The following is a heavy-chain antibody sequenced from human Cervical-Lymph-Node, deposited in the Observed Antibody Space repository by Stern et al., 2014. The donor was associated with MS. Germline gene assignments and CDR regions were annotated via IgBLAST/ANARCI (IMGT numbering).Heavy chain of an antibody. V-gene: IGHV1-46*01. D-gene: IGHD3-10*01. Sequence: VQLVESGAEVKTPWASVTGSCKASGYTFTSHYIHWVRPAPGQGLEGMGIFQPSSESTSSAPLFQGRLTMTWDTSTSTVNMHLSSLTSEDTAVYYCARGFVSTANWFDHWGQGTLVTVSS. CDR3: ARGFVSTANWFDH. CDR1: GYTFTSHY. CDR2: FQPSSEST. J-gene: IGHJ5*02.